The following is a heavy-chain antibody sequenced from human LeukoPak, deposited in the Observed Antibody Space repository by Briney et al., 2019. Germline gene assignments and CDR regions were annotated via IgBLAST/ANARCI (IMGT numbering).Heavy chain of an antibody. CDR2: INWNGGST. CDR1: GFTFDDYG. J-gene: IGHJ6*03. D-gene: IGHD3-10*01. CDR3: ARGNYYGSGSHYYMDV. V-gene: IGHV3-20*04. Sequence: GGSLRLSCAASGFTFDDYGMSWVRQAPGKGLEWVSGINWNGGSTGYADSVKGRFTISRDNAKNSLYLQMNSLRAEDTALYYCARGNYYGSGSHYYMDVWGRGTTVTVSS.